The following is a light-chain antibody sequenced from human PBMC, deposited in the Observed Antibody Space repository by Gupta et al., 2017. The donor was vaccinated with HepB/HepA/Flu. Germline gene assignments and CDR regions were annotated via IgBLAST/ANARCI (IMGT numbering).Light chain of an antibody. CDR1: QSVSSSS. CDR2: GSS. J-gene: IGKJ5*01. V-gene: IGKV3-20*01. CDR3: QQYGNSSIT. Sequence: EIVLTQSPGTLSLSPGERATLSCRASQSVSSSSLAWYQQKPGQAPRLLIYGSSSRATGIPDKFSGSGSGTDFTLTISRLEPEDFAVYYCQQYGNSSITFGQGTRLEIK.